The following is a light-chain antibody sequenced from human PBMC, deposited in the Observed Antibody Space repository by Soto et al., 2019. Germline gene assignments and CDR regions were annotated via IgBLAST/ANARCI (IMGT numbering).Light chain of an antibody. CDR2: DVS. J-gene: IGKJ2*01. CDR3: QQYNSYPNT. Sequence: DIQMTQSPSTLSASVGDRVTITCRASQRISSWLAWYQQKPGKAPNLLIFDVSTLESGVPSRFSGSGSGTEFTLTISSLQPDDLGTYYCQQYNSYPNTFGQGNKLEI. CDR1: QRISSW. V-gene: IGKV1-5*01.